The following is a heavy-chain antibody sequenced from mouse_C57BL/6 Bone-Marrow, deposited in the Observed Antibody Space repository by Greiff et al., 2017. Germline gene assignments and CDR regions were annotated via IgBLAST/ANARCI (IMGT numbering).Heavy chain of an antibody. D-gene: IGHD4-1*01. J-gene: IGHJ2*01. Sequence: VQLQQPGAELVKPGASVKLSCKASGYTFTSYWMHWVKQRPGQGLEWIGMIHPNSGSTNYNEKFKSKATLTVDKSSSTAYMQLSSLTSEDSAVYYCARRRTGTRGVYFDYWGQGTTLTVSS. CDR3: ARRRTGTRGVYFDY. CDR1: GYTFTSYW. CDR2: IHPNSGST. V-gene: IGHV1-64*01.